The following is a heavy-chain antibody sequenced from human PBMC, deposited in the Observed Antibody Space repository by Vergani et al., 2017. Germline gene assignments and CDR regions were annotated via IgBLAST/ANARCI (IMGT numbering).Heavy chain of an antibody. CDR3: ARDMVVTRMTEEKVDHYYYYGMDV. Sequence: QVQLVQSGAEVKKPGASVKVSCKASGYTFTSYAMHWVRQAPGQRLEWMGWINAGNGNTKYSQKFQGRVTITRDTSASTANMELSSLRSEDTAVYYCARDMVVTRMTEEKVDHYYYYGMDVWGQGTTVTVSS. V-gene: IGHV1-3*01. J-gene: IGHJ6*02. CDR2: INAGNGNT. D-gene: IGHD4/OR15-4a*01. CDR1: GYTFTSYA.